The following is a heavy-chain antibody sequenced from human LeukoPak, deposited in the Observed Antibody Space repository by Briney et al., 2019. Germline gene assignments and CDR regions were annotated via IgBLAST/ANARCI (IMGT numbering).Heavy chain of an antibody. D-gene: IGHD6-13*01. CDR2: IYYSGST. CDR3: ARDISGYSSSVDAFDI. J-gene: IGHJ3*02. Sequence: SETLSLTCTVSGGSISSSSYYWGWIRQPPGKGLEWIGSIYYSGSTYYNPSLKSRVTISVDTSKNQFSLKLSSVTAADTAVYYCARDISGYSSSVDAFDIWGQGTMVTVSS. V-gene: IGHV4-39*07. CDR1: GGSISSSSYY.